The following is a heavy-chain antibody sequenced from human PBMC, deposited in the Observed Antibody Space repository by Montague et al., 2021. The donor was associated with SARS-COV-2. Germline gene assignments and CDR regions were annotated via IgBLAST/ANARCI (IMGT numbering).Heavy chain of an antibody. J-gene: IGHJ6*02. D-gene: IGHD3-10*01. CDR2: IWYDGSNK. V-gene: IGHV3-33*01. CDR3: ARDSSLVRGGYFNYDMDV. Sequence: SLRLSCAASGFNFRTYGMHWVRQAPGKGLEWVAVIWYDGSNKDYADSVKGRFTISRDNFQNTLYLLMNNLRAEDTAVYYCARDSSLVRGGYFNYDMDVWGQGTTVTVS. CDR1: GFNFRTYG.